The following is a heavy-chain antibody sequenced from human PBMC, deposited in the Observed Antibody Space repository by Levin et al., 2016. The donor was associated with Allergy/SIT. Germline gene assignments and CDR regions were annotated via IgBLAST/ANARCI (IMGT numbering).Heavy chain of an antibody. Sequence: GSLRLSCTVSGGSVSSGSYYWSWIRQPPGKGLEWIGYIYYSGSTNYNPSPKSRVTISVDTSKNQFSLKLSSVTAADTAVYYCACNSGQRTYFDYWGQGTLVTVSS. CDR3: ACNSGQRTYFDY. V-gene: IGHV4-61*01. CDR2: IYYSGST. D-gene: IGHD2/OR15-2a*01. CDR1: GGSVSSGSYY. J-gene: IGHJ4*02.